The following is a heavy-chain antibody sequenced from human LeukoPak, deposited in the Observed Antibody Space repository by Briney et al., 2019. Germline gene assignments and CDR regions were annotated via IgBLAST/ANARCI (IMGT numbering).Heavy chain of an antibody. Sequence: ASVTVSFKASGYTFTSYGVSWVRQAPGQGLEWMGWISGSNGNTNYAQKLQGRVTMTTDTSTSTAYMELRSLRSDDTAVYYCARYPLSYSSNWHYYFDYWGQGTLLTVSS. CDR2: ISGSNGNT. CDR3: ARYPLSYSSNWHYYFDY. J-gene: IGHJ4*02. D-gene: IGHD6-13*01. CDR1: GYTFTSYG. V-gene: IGHV1-18*01.